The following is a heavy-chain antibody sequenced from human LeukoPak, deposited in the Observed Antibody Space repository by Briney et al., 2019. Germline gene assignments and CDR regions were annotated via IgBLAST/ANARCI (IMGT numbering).Heavy chain of an antibody. Sequence: PGGSLRLSCAASGFTFSSYGMHWVRQAPGEGLEWMALISYDGSNKHYADSVKGRFTISRDNSKNTLYLQMNSLRAEDTAVYYCAKDLERTVTYSSSWLHYYGMDVWGQGTTVTVSS. V-gene: IGHV3-30*18. D-gene: IGHD6-13*01. CDR1: GFTFSSYG. J-gene: IGHJ6*02. CDR3: AKDLERTVTYSSSWLHYYGMDV. CDR2: ISYDGSNK.